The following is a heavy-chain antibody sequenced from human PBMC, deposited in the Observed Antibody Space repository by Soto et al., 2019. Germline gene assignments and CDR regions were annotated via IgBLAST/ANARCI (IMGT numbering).Heavy chain of an antibody. CDR1: GFTFSSYA. D-gene: IGHD2-15*01. CDR3: AKDTCGGGYCPSNWFDP. V-gene: IGHV3-23*01. Sequence: EVQLLESGGGLVQPGGSLRLSCAASGFTFSSYAMSWVGQAPGKGLEWVSAISGSGGSTYYADSVKGRFTISRDNSKNTLYLQMNSLRAEDTAVYYCAKDTCGGGYCPSNWFDPWGQGTLVTVSS. J-gene: IGHJ5*02. CDR2: ISGSGGST.